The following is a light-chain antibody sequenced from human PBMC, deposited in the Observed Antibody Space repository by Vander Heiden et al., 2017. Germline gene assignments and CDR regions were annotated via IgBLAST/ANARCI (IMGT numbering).Light chain of an antibody. CDR3: QQYNSYSLT. V-gene: IGKV1-5*01. CDR1: QSISSW. Sequence: DIQMTQSPSLLSASVGDRVTITCRASQSISSWLAWYQQKPGKAPKLLSYDASSLESGVPSRFSGSGSGTEFTLTISSLQPDDFATYYCQQYNSYSLTFGQGTKLEIK. CDR2: DAS. J-gene: IGKJ2*01.